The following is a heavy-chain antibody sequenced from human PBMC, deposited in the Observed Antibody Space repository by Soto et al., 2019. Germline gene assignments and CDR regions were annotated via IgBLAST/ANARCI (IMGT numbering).Heavy chain of an antibody. CDR2: ISGSGGTT. CDR3: AKDRASVSPATDS. V-gene: IGHV3-23*01. J-gene: IGHJ4*02. D-gene: IGHD1-26*01. Sequence: LRLSCAASGFTFSNYAMSWVRQAPGKGLEWVSAISGSGGTTYYADSVKGRFTIPRDNSENTLYLEVSSLRAEDTAVYYCAKDRASVSPATDSWGQGTLVTVSS. CDR1: GFTFSNYA.